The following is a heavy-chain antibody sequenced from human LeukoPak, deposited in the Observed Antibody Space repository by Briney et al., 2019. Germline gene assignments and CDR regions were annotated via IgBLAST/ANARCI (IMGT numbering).Heavy chain of an antibody. CDR1: GFISSSYW. D-gene: IGHD4-23*01. CDR3: ARSVVSTYWYFDL. J-gene: IGHJ2*01. V-gene: IGHV3-74*01. Sequence: GGSLRLSCAASGFISSSYWMHWVRQVPGKGLVWVPRVYTDGSTTDFADSVKGRFTVSRDNAKNTLYLQMDSLRAEATAMYYCARSVVSTYWYFDLWGRGTLVTVSS. CDR2: VYTDGSTT.